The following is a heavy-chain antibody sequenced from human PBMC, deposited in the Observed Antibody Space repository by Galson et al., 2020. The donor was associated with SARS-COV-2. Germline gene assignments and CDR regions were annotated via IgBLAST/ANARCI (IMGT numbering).Heavy chain of an antibody. V-gene: IGHV4-59*11. Sequence: SETLSLTCTVSGGSIRSHYWSWIRQSPGKGLEWIGYIYYSGSTNYNPSLKSRVTISVDTSKNQFSLKLSSVTAADTAVYYCARGFDYWGQGILVIVSS. CDR1: GGSIRSHY. CDR3: ARGFDY. J-gene: IGHJ4*02. CDR2: IYYSGST.